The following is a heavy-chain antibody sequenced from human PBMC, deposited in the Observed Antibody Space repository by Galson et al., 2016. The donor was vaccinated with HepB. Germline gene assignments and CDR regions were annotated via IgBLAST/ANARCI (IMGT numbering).Heavy chain of an antibody. J-gene: IGHJ3*01. CDR3: ARRRGFGQQLSGFDL. V-gene: IGHV2-70*01. Sequence: PALVKPTQTLTLTCTFSGFSLSTSGMCVTWIRQPPGKALEWLALIDWTDYKYYSTSLKTRLTISKDTSKNQVVFTMTNMDPVDTATYYCARRRGFGQQLSGFDLWGQGTMVTVSS. CDR1: GFSLSTSGMC. D-gene: IGHD6-13*01. CDR2: IDWTDYK.